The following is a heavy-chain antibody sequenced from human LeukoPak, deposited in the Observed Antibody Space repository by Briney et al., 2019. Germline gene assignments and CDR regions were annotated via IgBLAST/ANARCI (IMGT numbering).Heavy chain of an antibody. V-gene: IGHV4-59*08. J-gene: IGHJ3*02. CDR3: ARRSSSWNGLVGAFDI. CDR2: IYYSGST. CDR1: GGSISSYY. D-gene: IGHD6-13*01. Sequence: SETLSLTCTVSGGSISSYYWSWSRQPPGMGLEWIGYIYYSGSTNYNPSLKSRVSISVDTSKNQFSLKLSSVTAADTAVYYCARRSSSWNGLVGAFDIWGQGTMVTVSS.